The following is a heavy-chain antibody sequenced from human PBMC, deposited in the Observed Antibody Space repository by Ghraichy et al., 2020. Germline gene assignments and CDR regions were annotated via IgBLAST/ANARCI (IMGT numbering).Heavy chain of an antibody. CDR3: ATSPNAGY. CDR2: IYSGGST. CDR1: GFTVGNNY. D-gene: IGHD6-13*01. J-gene: IGHJ4*02. V-gene: IGHV3-66*01. Sequence: GRSLRLSCAASGFTVGNNYMRWVRQAPGKGLEWVSLIYSGGSTYYADSVRGRFTISRDNSKNTLYLKMNSLRAEDMAVYYCATSPNAGYGGQGTLVIVSS.